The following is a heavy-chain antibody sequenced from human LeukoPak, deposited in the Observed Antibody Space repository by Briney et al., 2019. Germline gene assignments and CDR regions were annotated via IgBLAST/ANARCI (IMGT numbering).Heavy chain of an antibody. CDR1: GFIFSTYG. D-gene: IGHD2-8*01. J-gene: IGHJ4*02. V-gene: IGHV3-30*18. CDR3: AKLGQWVPLDY. Sequence: GGSLRLSCAASGFIFSTYGIHWVRQAPGKGLEWVAVISNDGSNKYYADSVKGRFTISRDNSKNTLYLQMNSLKFEDTAVYYCAKLGQWVPLDYWGQGTLVVVSS. CDR2: ISNDGSNK.